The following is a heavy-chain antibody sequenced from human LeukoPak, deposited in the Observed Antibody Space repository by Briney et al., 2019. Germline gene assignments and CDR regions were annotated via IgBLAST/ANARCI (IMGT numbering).Heavy chain of an antibody. CDR3: ARDLKVTMVRGVSDWWFDP. CDR1: GNSISSGDNY. D-gene: IGHD3-10*01. V-gene: IGHV4-61*02. J-gene: IGHJ5*02. CDR2: IYTSGST. Sequence: SETLSLTCTVSGNSISSGDNYWSWIRQPAGKGLEWIGRIYTSGSTNYNPSLKSRVTISGDTSKNQFSLKLSSVTAADTAVYYCARDLKVTMVRGVSDWWFDPWGQGTLVTVSS.